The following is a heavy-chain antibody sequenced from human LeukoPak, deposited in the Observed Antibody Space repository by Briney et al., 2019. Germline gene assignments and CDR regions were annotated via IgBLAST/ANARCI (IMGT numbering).Heavy chain of an antibody. CDR2: IYPDDSDT. V-gene: IGHV5-51*01. CDR1: GYIFTSYW. CDR3: ARLAYCSNDDCYSNYYYSIDV. D-gene: IGHD2-8*01. Sequence: PGASLQISCKGSGYIFTSYWIGWVRQLPGKGLEWMRIIYPDDSDTRYSPSFQGQVTISADKSISTASLQWSNLKASDTAMYYCARLAYCSNDDCYSNYYYSIDVWGKGTTFTVSS. J-gene: IGHJ6*03.